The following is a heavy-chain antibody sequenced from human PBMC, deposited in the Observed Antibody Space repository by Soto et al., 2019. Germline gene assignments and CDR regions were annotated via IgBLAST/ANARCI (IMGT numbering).Heavy chain of an antibody. Sequence: QVQLVESGGGVVQPGRSLRLSCAASEFTFSSYGMHWVRQAPGKGLEWLSVISYDGNNKYYTDSVKGRFTISRDNSKNSLYLQMNSLRGDDTAVYYCAKDRAFWSGTHDAFDIWGQGTMVTVSS. V-gene: IGHV3-30*18. D-gene: IGHD3-3*01. CDR2: ISYDGNNK. J-gene: IGHJ3*02. CDR3: AKDRAFWSGTHDAFDI. CDR1: EFTFSSYG.